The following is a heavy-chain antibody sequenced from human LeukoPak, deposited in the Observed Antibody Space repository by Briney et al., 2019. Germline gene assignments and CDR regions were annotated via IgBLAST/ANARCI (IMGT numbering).Heavy chain of an antibody. CDR3: ARVPSGVVEPPTRGDYFDF. V-gene: IGHV4-4*07. CDR2: MYTSGTT. Sequence: SETLSLTCTVSGADISAYYWSWVRQPAGKRLEWIGIMYTSGTTDYNPSLESRLTISVDTSKNQFSLKWSSVTAADTAVYYCARVPSGVVEPPTRGDYFDFWGQGTLVTVSS. J-gene: IGHJ4*02. D-gene: IGHD2-2*01. CDR1: GADISAYY.